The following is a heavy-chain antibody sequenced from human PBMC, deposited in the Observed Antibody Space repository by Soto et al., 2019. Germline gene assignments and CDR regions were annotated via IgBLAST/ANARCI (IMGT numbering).Heavy chain of an antibody. CDR1: GFTFSSYG. Sequence: GGSLRLSCAASGFTFSSYGMHWVRQAPGKGLEWVAVIWYDGSNKYYADSVKGRFTIYRDNSKNTLYLQMNSLRAEDTAVYYCARDLAGLRFLEWLPSDAFDIWGQGTMVTVSS. D-gene: IGHD3-3*01. J-gene: IGHJ3*02. V-gene: IGHV3-33*01. CDR3: ARDLAGLRFLEWLPSDAFDI. CDR2: IWYDGSNK.